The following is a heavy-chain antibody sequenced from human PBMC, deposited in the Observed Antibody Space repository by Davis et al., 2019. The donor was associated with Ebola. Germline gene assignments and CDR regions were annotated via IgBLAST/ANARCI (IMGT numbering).Heavy chain of an antibody. J-gene: IGHJ4*02. CDR1: GFTFSPYT. D-gene: IGHD4-11*01. CDR3: TRDTATVVFDY. V-gene: IGHV3-48*02. Sequence: GSLKISCAASGFTFSPYTMHWVRQAPGKGLEWISYISGSSSTIYYADSVKGRFTISRDNAKNSLYLQMNSLSDEDTAVYYCTRDTATVVFDYWGQGTLVTVSS. CDR2: ISGSSSTI.